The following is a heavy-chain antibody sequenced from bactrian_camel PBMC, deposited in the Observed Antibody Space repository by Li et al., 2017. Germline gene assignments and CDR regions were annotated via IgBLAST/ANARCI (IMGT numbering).Heavy chain of an antibody. Sequence: VQLVESGGGLVQPGGSLRLTCAASGFTFSSAPMTWVRQAPGKGLEWVSSINSGGYSAFYTDSVKGRFIISQDNSDSQDGAKSTIYLQMNDLQTSDTAVYYCAADAGGGSCFGPEINNYWGQGTQVTVS. CDR2: INSGGYSA. CDR1: GFTFSSAP. CDR3: AADAGGGSCFGPEINNY. J-gene: IGHJ4*01. D-gene: IGHD2*01. V-gene: IGHV3S40*01.